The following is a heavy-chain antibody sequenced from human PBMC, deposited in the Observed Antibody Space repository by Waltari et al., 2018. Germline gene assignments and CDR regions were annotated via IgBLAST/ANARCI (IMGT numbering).Heavy chain of an antibody. CDR2: INDDGSRT. V-gene: IGHV3-74*01. Sequence: EVQMVESGGGLVQPGGSLRLSCAASGFTLSSHLMHWVRQGTGKGLVWVARINDDGSRTAYADSVKGRVTISRDNAKNILYLEMSSLTAEDTAVYYCGRESTTDWYVDHWGQGTLVTVSS. CDR3: GRESTTDWYVDH. D-gene: IGHD3-9*01. CDR1: GFTLSSHL. J-gene: IGHJ4*02.